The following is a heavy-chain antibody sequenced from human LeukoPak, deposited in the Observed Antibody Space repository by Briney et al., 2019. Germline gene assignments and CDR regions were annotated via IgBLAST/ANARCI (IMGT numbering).Heavy chain of an antibody. J-gene: IGHJ3*02. D-gene: IGHD3-10*01. Sequence: GASVRVSCKTSGYTFSRFGISWVRQAPGQGLEWMGWISGYDGNTNYPQRLQGRVTIATDTSTSTAYMELRNLRSDDTAAYYCAKGLNGYGSGSYSHQDAFDIWGQGTMVTVSS. CDR1: GYTFSRFG. V-gene: IGHV1-18*01. CDR3: AKGLNGYGSGSYSHQDAFDI. CDR2: ISGYDGNT.